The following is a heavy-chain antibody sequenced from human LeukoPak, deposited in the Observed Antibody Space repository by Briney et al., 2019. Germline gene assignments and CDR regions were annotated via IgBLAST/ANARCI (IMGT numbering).Heavy chain of an antibody. CDR2: IRYDGSNK. D-gene: IGHD7-27*01. CDR1: GFTFSSYG. V-gene: IGHV3-30*02. J-gene: IGHJ5*02. CDR3: AKATGVWFDP. Sequence: GGSLRLSCAASGFTFSSYGMHWVRQAPGKGLEWVAFIRYDGSNKYYADSVKGRFTISRDNSRNTLYLQMNSLRAEDTAVYYCAKATGVWFDPWGQGTLVTVSS.